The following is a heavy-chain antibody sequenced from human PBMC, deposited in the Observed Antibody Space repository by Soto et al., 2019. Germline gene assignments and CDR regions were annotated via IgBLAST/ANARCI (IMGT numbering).Heavy chain of an antibody. Sequence: PSETLSLTCTVSGGSISSGGYYWSWIRQHPGKGLEWIGYIYYSGSTYYNPSLKSRVTISVDTSKNQFSLKLSSVTAADTAVYYCARDPLGYCISTSCLQGDYYYGMDVWGQGTTVTVSS. CDR3: ARDPLGYCISTSCLQGDYYYGMDV. CDR2: IYYSGST. V-gene: IGHV4-31*03. D-gene: IGHD2-2*01. J-gene: IGHJ6*02. CDR1: GGSISSGGYY.